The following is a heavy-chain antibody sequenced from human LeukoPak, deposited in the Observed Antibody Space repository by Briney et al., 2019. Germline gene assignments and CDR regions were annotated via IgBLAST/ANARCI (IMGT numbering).Heavy chain of an antibody. D-gene: IGHD3-10*01. Sequence: GGSLRLSCAASGFTFSSYGMHWVRQAPGKGLEWVAFIRYDGSNKYYADSVKGRFTISRDNSKNTLYLQMNSLRAEDTAVYYCAATMVRGVNYYYYYMDVWGKGTTVTISS. CDR1: GFTFSSYG. CDR2: IRYDGSNK. V-gene: IGHV3-30*02. CDR3: AATMVRGVNYYYYYMDV. J-gene: IGHJ6*03.